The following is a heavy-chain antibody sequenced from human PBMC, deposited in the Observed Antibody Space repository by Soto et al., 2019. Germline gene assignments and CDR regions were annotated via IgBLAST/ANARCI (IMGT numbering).Heavy chain of an antibody. V-gene: IGHV3-30*18. D-gene: IGHD6-19*01. J-gene: IGHJ4*02. CDR3: AKQFGTGWYYFDH. Sequence: QVKLVQSGGGEVQPGRSLRLSCAASGFTFSTYGMHWVRQAPGKGLEWVALISYDGTNKYYGDSVKGRFTISRDNSKNTVYLQINSLRAEDTAVYYCAKQFGTGWYYFDHWGQGTLVTVSS. CDR2: ISYDGTNK. CDR1: GFTFSTYG.